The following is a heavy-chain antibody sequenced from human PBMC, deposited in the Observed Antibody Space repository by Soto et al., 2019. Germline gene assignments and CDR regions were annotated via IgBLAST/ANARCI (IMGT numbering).Heavy chain of an antibody. CDR2: ISGTGVPT. CDR3: AKSFCSSSSCFFLWVDP. V-gene: IGHV3-23*01. CDR1: GFAFSTYA. J-gene: IGHJ5*02. Sequence: QPVGSLRLSCAASGFAFSTYAMSWVRQAPGKGLECISLISGTGVPTLYAESVKGRFSVSRDNSKDTLFLEMNNLRVDDTAIYYCAKSFCSSSSCFFLWVDPWGPGTLVTVSS. D-gene: IGHD2-2*01.